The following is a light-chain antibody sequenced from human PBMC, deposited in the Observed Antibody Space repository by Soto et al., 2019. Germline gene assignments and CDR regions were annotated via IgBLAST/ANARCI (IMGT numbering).Light chain of an antibody. Sequence: QSVLTQLPSASGTPGQRVTISASGSSSNIGSNPVSWYQQRPGTAPKLLIYDNDERPSGVPVRFSGSKSATSASLAISGLLSEDEGDYYCATWDDGRNGYVFGPGTKVTVL. CDR2: DND. J-gene: IGLJ1*01. CDR3: ATWDDGRNGYV. CDR1: SSNIGSNP. V-gene: IGLV1-44*01.